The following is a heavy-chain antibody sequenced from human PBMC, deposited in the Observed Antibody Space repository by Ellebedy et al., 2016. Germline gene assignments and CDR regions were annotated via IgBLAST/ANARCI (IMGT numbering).Heavy chain of an antibody. Sequence: GGSLRLSCAASGFSFDDYAMHWVRQAPGMGLEWVSGISWNRGSMQYADSVTGRFTISRDNAKNSLYLQMNSLRTEDTAFYYCVKGSIAVIATCFDYWGQGTLVTVSS. D-gene: IGHD6-19*01. CDR1: GFSFDDYA. CDR3: VKGSIAVIATCFDY. V-gene: IGHV3-9*01. CDR2: ISWNRGSM. J-gene: IGHJ4*02.